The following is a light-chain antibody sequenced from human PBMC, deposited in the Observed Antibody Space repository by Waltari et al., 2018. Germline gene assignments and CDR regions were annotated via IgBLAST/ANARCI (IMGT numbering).Light chain of an antibody. J-gene: IGLJ2*01. CDR2: EVS. CDR1: SSNVGDYRY. Sequence: QSALTQPASVSGSPGQSITISCSGTSSNVGDYRYVAWYQQHPGKAPKRMIYEVSNRPSGVSNRFSGSKSGNTASLTISGLQAEDEADYYCSSYTTSTSYVVFGGGTKLTVL. CDR3: SSYTTSTSYVV. V-gene: IGLV2-14*01.